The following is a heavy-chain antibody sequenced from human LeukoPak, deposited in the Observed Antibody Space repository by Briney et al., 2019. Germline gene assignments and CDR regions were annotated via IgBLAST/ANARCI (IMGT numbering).Heavy chain of an antibody. CDR3: ASWGALRWPQRGRYFDY. Sequence: EASVKVSCKASGYTFTIYDINWVRQATGQGLEWMGWMNPNSGNTGYAQKFQGRVTMTRDMSTSTVYMELSSLRSEDTAVYYCASWGALRWPQRGRYFDYWGQGTLVTVSS. J-gene: IGHJ4*02. D-gene: IGHD4-23*01. CDR2: MNPNSGNT. V-gene: IGHV1-8*02. CDR1: GYTFTIYD.